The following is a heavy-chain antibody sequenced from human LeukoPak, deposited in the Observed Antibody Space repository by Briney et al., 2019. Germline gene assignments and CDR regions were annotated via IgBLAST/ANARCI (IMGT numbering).Heavy chain of an antibody. Sequence: SVKVSCKASGDTFSSYAISWVRQAPGQGLEWMGRIIPILGIANYAQKFQGRGTITADKSTSTAYMELSSLRSEDTAVYYCARGTYEDIAVAGTAFDIWGQGTMVSVCS. J-gene: IGHJ3*02. D-gene: IGHD6-19*01. CDR1: GDTFSSYA. CDR2: IIPILGIA. CDR3: ARGTYEDIAVAGTAFDI. V-gene: IGHV1-69*04.